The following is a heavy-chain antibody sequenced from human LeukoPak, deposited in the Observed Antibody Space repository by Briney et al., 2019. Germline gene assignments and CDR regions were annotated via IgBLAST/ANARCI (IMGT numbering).Heavy chain of an antibody. J-gene: IGHJ4*02. CDR3: TLYFYDSSGYPSFDY. Sequence: PGGSLRLSCAASGITLSRHAMNWVRQAPGKGLEWVSYISSDSFTQYYSDSVKGQFTISRDNAKNSLYLQMSSLRDEDTAIYYCTLYFYDSSGYPSFDYWGQGALVTVSS. CDR2: ISSDSFTQ. CDR1: GITLSRHA. D-gene: IGHD3-22*01. V-gene: IGHV3-48*02.